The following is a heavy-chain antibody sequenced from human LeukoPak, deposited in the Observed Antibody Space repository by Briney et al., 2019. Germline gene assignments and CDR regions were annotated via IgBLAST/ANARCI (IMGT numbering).Heavy chain of an antibody. Sequence: PSETLSLTCTVSGSSISSYYWSWIRQPPGKGLEWIGYIYYSGSTNYNPSLKSRVTISVDTSKNQFSLKLSSVTAADTAVYYCARGRYGSGSYVLDYYYYMDVWGKGTTVTISS. CDR1: GSSISSYY. J-gene: IGHJ6*03. D-gene: IGHD3-10*01. CDR2: IYYSGST. CDR3: ARGRYGSGSYVLDYYYYMDV. V-gene: IGHV4-59*01.